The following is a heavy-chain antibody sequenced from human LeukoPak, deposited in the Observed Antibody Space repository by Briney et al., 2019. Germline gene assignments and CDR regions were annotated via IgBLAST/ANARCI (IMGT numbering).Heavy chain of an antibody. V-gene: IGHV3-23*01. D-gene: IGHD3-22*01. CDR1: GFTFTTYA. CDR2: ISGSGSTT. Sequence: PGGSLRLSCAASGFTFTTYAMSWVRQAPGKGPEWVSAISGSGSTTYYADSVKGRFTISRDNSKNTLYLQMNSLRAEDTAVYYCAKAATTTYYYDSSGYYDYWGQGTLVTVSS. J-gene: IGHJ4*02. CDR3: AKAATTTYYYDSSGYYDY.